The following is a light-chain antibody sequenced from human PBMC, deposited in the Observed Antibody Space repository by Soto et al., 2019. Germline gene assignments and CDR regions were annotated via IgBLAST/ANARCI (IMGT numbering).Light chain of an antibody. Sequence: SALTDPASGSGSRGQSMTISCTGTSSDVGGYNYVSWYQQHPGKAPKLMIYXFXXRXXGVSNRFSGSKSGNTASLTISGLQAEDEADYYCSSYTSSSTYVFGTGTKVTVL. CDR2: XFX. CDR3: SSYTSSSTYV. CDR1: SSDVGGYNY. J-gene: IGLJ1*01. V-gene: IGLV2-14*01.